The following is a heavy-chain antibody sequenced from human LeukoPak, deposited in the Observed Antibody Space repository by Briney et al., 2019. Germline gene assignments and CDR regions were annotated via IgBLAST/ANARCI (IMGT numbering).Heavy chain of an antibody. CDR1: GGSISSYY. D-gene: IGHD6-13*01. J-gene: IGHJ4*02. Sequence: SETLSLTCTVSGGSISSYYWSWIRQPPGKGLEWIGYIYYSGSTKYNPSLKSRVTISVDTSKNQFSLKLSSVTAADTAVYYCARGGSSWLYYFDCWGQGTLVTVSS. CDR3: ARGGSSWLYYFDC. CDR2: IYYSGST. V-gene: IGHV4-59*08.